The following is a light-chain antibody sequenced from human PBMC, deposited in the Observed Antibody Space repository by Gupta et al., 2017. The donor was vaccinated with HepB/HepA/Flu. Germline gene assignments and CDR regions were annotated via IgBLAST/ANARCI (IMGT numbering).Light chain of an antibody. V-gene: IGLV3-19*01. Sequence: SSXLTQDHAVSVALGQTVRIQCQGDSLRSYYASWYQQKPGQAPVLVIYGKNNRPSGIPDRFSGASSGNTASLTITGAQAENEADYYCNSRDSSGNHVVFGGGTKLTVL. CDR3: NSRDSSGNHVV. J-gene: IGLJ2*01. CDR1: SLRSYY. CDR2: GKN.